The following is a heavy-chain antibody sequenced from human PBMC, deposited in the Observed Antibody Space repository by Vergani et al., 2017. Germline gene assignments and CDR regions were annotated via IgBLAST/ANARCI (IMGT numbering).Heavy chain of an antibody. CDR3: ARHGGGRGCSGYDCPIDY. V-gene: IGHV4-39*01. J-gene: IGHJ4*02. D-gene: IGHD5-12*01. CDR1: GGSISSSSYY. CDR2: IYYSGST. Sequence: QLQLQESGPGLVKPSETLSLTCTVSGGSISSSSYYWGWIRQPPGKGLEWIGSIYYSGSTYYNPSLKSRVTISVDTSKNQFSLKLSSVTAADTAWYYCARHGGGRGCSGYDCPIDYWGQGTLVTVSS.